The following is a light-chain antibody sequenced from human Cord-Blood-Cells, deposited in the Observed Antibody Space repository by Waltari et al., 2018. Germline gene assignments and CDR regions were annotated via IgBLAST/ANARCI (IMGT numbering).Light chain of an antibody. CDR2: WAS. V-gene: IGKV4-1*01. J-gene: IGKJ2*01. Sequence: DIVMTQSSDSLAVSLGERATINCKSSQSVLYSSNNKNYLAWYQQKPGQPPKLLIYWASTRESGVPDRFSGSGSGTDFTLTISSLQAEDVAVYYCQQYYSTPYTFGQRTKLEIK. CDR1: QSVLYSSNNKNY. CDR3: QQYYSTPYT.